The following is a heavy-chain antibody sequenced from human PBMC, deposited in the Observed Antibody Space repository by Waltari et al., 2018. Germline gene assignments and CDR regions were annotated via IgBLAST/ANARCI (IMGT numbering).Heavy chain of an antibody. D-gene: IGHD6-13*01. CDR1: GGSFSGYY. CDR2: INHSGST. Sequence: QVQLQQWGAGLLKPSETLSLTCAVYGGSFSGYYWSWIRQPPGKGLEWIGEINHSGSTNYNPSRKSRVTISVDTSKNQFSLKLSSVTAADTAVYYCARGPRFGQQLTLFDYWGQGTLVTVSS. V-gene: IGHV4-34*01. J-gene: IGHJ4*02. CDR3: ARGPRFGQQLTLFDY.